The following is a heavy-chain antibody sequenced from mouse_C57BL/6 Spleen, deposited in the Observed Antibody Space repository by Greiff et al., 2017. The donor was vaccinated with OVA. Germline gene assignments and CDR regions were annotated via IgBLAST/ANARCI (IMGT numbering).Heavy chain of an antibody. CDR2: IDPSDSET. CDR3: AKGGDWYFDV. Sequence: VKLKQPGAELVRPGSSVKLSCKASGYTFTSYWMHWVKQRPIQGLEWIGNIDPSDSETHYNQKFKDKATLTVDKSSSTAYMQLSSLTSEDSAVYYWAKGGDWYFDVWGTGTTVTVSS. V-gene: IGHV1-52*01. CDR1: GYTFTSYW. J-gene: IGHJ1*03.